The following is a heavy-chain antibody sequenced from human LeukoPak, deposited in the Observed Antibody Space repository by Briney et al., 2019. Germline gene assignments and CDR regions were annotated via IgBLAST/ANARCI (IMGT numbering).Heavy chain of an antibody. D-gene: IGHD1-26*01. CDR2: IYYSGST. CDR1: GGSISSYY. CDR3: ARFHRYGGPNYFDY. Sequence: SETLSLTCTVSGGSISSYYWSWIRQLPGKGLEWIGYIYYSGSTNYNPSLKSRVTISVDTSKNQFSLKLSSVTAADTAVYYCARFHRYGGPNYFDYWGQGTLVTVSS. V-gene: IGHV4-59*01. J-gene: IGHJ4*02.